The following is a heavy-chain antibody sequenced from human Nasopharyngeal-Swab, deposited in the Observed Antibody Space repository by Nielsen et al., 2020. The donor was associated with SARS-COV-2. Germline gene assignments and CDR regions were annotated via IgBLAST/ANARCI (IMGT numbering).Heavy chain of an antibody. V-gene: IGHV3-48*02. CDR2: ITSSSSTR. J-gene: IGHJ4*02. D-gene: IGHD1-26*01. CDR1: GFAFTDYS. Sequence: GESLKISCAASGFAFTDYSMDWVRQAPGKGLEWVSYITSSSSTRYYADSGKGRFTVSRDNANNSLYLQMSSLGDEDTAVYYCVREFEATGATYLDYWGLGTLVTVSS. CDR3: VREFEATGATYLDY.